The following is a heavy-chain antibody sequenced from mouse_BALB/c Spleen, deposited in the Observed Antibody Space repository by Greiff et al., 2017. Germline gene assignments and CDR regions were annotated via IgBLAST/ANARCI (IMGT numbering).Heavy chain of an antibody. Sequence: EVQRVESGGGLVKPGGSLKLSCAASGFAFSSYDMSWVRQTPEKRLECVAYISSGGGSTYYPDTVKGRFTISRDNAKNTLYLQMSSLKSEDTAMYYCARQGFITTVVATKDYFDDWGQGTTLTVSS. CDR3: ARQGFITTVVATKDYFDD. D-gene: IGHD1-1*01. V-gene: IGHV5-12-1*01. CDR2: ISSGGGST. J-gene: IGHJ2*01. CDR1: GFAFSSYD.